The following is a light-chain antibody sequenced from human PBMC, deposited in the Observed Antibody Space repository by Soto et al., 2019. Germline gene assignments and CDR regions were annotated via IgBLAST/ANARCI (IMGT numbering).Light chain of an antibody. V-gene: IGKV3D-15*01. CDR2: DAT. Sequence: EIVLTQAPVIVSLSPGERASLSCRASQTVDNFLAWYQLKPGKAPRLLIYDATRRASGIPARFSGSGSGTEFTLTISSLQSEDFALYYCHQYNSWPPGTFGQGSKVDIK. J-gene: IGKJ2*01. CDR3: HQYNSWPPGT. CDR1: QTVDNF.